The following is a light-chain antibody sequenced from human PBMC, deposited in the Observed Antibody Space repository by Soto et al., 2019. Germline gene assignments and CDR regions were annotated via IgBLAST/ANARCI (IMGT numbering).Light chain of an antibody. V-gene: IGKV3-20*01. Sequence: EVVLTQSPGTLSLSPGERATLSCRASQSVSSYIAWYQQKPGQAPRLLISGASSRSTGIPDRFSGSGSGTDFTLTISRLEPEDFAVYYCQQYGSSPRTFGGGTKVEIK. J-gene: IGKJ4*01. CDR1: QSVSSY. CDR3: QQYGSSPRT. CDR2: GAS.